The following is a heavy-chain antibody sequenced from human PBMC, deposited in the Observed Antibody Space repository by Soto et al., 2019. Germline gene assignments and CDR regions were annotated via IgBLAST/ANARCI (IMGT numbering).Heavy chain of an antibody. Sequence: GESLRLSCVASGFTFSNYNMNWVRQAPGKGLEWVSHISGTSVYIHYADSLKGRFTISRDNAKNSLYLQMNSLRDEETAVYYCARDGTYYDFWSGSYAHVIYYYYGMDVWGQGTTVTVSS. CDR2: ISGTSVYI. CDR3: ARDGTYYDFWSGSYAHVIYYYYGMDV. D-gene: IGHD3-3*01. V-gene: IGHV3-21*01. CDR1: GFTFSNYN. J-gene: IGHJ6*02.